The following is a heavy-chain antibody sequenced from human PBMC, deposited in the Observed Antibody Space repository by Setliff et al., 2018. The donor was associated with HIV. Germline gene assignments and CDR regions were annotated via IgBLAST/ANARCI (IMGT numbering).Heavy chain of an antibody. CDR3: ARDRPHMASALNY. CDR1: GFTFSSYN. CDR2: SSSRNGYI. V-gene: IGHV3-21*01. D-gene: IGHD2-21*01. J-gene: IGHJ4*02. Sequence: PGGSLRLSCTASGFTFSSYNMNWVRQAPGKGLEWVSSSSSRNGYIYYAGSVKGRFTISRDNAKNSLYLQMNSLRAEDTAVYYCARDRPHMASALNYWGQGTLVTVSS.